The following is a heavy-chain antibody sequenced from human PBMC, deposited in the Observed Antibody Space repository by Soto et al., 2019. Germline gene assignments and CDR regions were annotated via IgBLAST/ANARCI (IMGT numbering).Heavy chain of an antibody. CDR2: ISAYNGNT. V-gene: IGHV1-18*04. CDR3: AWELLGSNTRFDY. CDR1: CYTFTSYG. D-gene: IGHD1-26*01. Sequence: SVKVSCKASCYTFTSYGISWGRQAPGQGLEWMGWISAYNGNTNYAQKLQGRVTMTTDTSTSTAYMELRSLRSDDTAVYYCAWELLGSNTRFDYWGQGTLVTVYS. J-gene: IGHJ4*02.